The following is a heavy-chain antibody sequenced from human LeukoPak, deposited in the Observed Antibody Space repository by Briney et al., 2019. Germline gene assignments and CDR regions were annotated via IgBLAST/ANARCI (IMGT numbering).Heavy chain of an antibody. CDR2: IDPGDSDT. CDR1: GXSSTSYC. CDR3: ARFNMAGQGSGSYSYYFDY. D-gene: IGHD3-10*01. J-gene: IGHJ4*02. V-gene: IGHV5-51*01. Sequence: GESLKISCKGSGXSSTSYCIGWVRQMPGKGLEWMGIIDPGDSDTRYSPSFQGQVTISADKSISTAYLQWSSLKASDTAMYYCARFNMAGQGSGSYSYYFDYWGQGTLVTVSS.